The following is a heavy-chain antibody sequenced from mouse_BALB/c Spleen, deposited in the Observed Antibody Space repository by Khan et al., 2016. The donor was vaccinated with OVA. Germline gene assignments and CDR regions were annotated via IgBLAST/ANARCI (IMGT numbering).Heavy chain of an antibody. CDR1: GFSLTSYG. Sequence: QVQLQQSGPGLVAPSQSLSITCTISGFSLTSYGVHWVRQPPGKGLEWLVVIWSDGHTTYNSALKSRLSISKDNSKSQVFLKMNSLQTDDTARYYCARHGYYGNYGPYFDVWGAGTTVTVSS. CDR3: ARHGYYGNYGPYFDV. D-gene: IGHD2-1*01. J-gene: IGHJ1*01. CDR2: IWSDGHT. V-gene: IGHV2-6-1*01.